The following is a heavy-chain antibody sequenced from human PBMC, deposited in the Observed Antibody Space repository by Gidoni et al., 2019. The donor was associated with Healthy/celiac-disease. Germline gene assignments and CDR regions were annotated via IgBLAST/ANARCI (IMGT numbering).Heavy chain of an antibody. D-gene: IGHD3-9*01. CDR2: IDPSDSYT. Sequence: EVQLVQSGAEVKKPGESLRISCKGSGYSFTSYWISWVRQMPGKGLEWMGRIDPSDSYTNYSPSFQGHVTISADKSISTAYLQWSSLKASDTAMYYCARHLTFDWLLNGPFDYWGQGTLVTVSS. CDR3: ARHLTFDWLLNGPFDY. J-gene: IGHJ4*02. CDR1: GYSFTSYW. V-gene: IGHV5-10-1*01.